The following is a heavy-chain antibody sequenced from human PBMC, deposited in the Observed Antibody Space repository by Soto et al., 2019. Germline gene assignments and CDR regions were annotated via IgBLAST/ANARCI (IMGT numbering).Heavy chain of an antibody. V-gene: IGHV3-30*18. CDR2: ISYDGSNK. CDR1: GFTFSSYG. J-gene: IGHJ4*02. CDR3: AKAFIVGATGDY. Sequence: GGSLRLSCAASGFTFSSYGMHWVRQAPGKGLEWVAVISYDGSNKYYADSVKGRFTISRDNSKNTLYLQMNSLRAEDTAVYYCAKAFIVGATGDYCGQGTLVIVSS. D-gene: IGHD1-26*01.